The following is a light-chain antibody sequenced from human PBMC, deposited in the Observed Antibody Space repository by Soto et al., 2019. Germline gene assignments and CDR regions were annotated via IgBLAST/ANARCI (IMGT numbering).Light chain of an antibody. Sequence: QSVLTQPVSVSGSPGQSITISCTGTSSDVGGYNYVSWYQQYPGKAPKLMIYDVSNRPSGVSNRFSGSKSGNTASLTIFGLQAEDGADYYCCSYTSGSTYVFGTGTKVTVL. CDR1: SSDVGGYNY. CDR2: DVS. CDR3: CSYTSGSTYV. V-gene: IGLV2-14*03. J-gene: IGLJ1*01.